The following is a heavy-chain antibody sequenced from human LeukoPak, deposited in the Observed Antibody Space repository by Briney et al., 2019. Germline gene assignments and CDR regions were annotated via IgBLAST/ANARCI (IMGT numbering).Heavy chain of an antibody. D-gene: IGHD6-19*01. Sequence: SETLSLTCTVSGDSISSGDYFWSWIRQPPGKGLEWIGYIYYSGSTYHNPSLKSRLTISLDTSKNQFSLKLSSVTAADTAVYYCARGRVAVAGKAWDYWGQGTLVTVSS. CDR1: GDSISSGDYF. CDR2: IYYSGST. CDR3: ARGRVAVAGKAWDY. J-gene: IGHJ4*02. V-gene: IGHV4-30-4*01.